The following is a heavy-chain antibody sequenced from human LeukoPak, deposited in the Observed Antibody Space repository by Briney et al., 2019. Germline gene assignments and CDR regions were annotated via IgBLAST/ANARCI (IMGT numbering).Heavy chain of an antibody. V-gene: IGHV4-39*01. Sequence: SETLSLTCTVSGGSISSSSYYWGWIRQPPGKGLEWIGSIYYSGSTYYNPSLKSRVTISVDTSKNQFSLKLSSVTAADTAVYYCARQGEVLRFLEWLPYNWFDPWSQGTLVTVSS. J-gene: IGHJ5*02. D-gene: IGHD3-3*01. CDR1: GGSISSSSYY. CDR3: ARQGEVLRFLEWLPYNWFDP. CDR2: IYYSGST.